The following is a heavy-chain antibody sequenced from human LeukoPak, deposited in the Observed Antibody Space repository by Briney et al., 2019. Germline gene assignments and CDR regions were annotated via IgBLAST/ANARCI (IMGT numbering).Heavy chain of an antibody. Sequence: EWIGEINHSGSTNYTPSLKSRVTISVDTSKNQFSLKLSSVTAADTAVYYCARGRYFDGMDVWGQGTTVTVSS. CDR3: ARGRYFDGMDV. D-gene: IGHD3-9*01. J-gene: IGHJ6*02. CDR2: INHSGST. V-gene: IGHV4-34*01.